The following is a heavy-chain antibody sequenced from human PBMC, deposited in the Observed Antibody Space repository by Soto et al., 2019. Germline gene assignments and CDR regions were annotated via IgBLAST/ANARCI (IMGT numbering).Heavy chain of an antibody. CDR2: IYYSGST. Sequence: TLSLTCTVSGGSISSYYWSWSRQPPGKGLEWIGYIYYSGSTNYNPSLKSRVTISVDTSKNQFSLKLSSVTAADTAVYYCARRWGEAVDYWGQGTLVTVSS. CDR1: GGSISSYY. D-gene: IGHD3-10*01. V-gene: IGHV4-59*08. J-gene: IGHJ4*02. CDR3: ARRWGEAVDY.